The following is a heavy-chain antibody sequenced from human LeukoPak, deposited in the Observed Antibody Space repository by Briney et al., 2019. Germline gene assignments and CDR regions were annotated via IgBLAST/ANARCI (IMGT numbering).Heavy chain of an antibody. Sequence: GRSLRLSCAASGFTFSNYGMHWVREAPGKGLGWVAIISYDGSNKYYADSVKGRFTISRDNPKNTLYLQMNSLRAEDTAVYYCAKDTPHYDSSGYRLNYFDYWGQGTLVTVSS. D-gene: IGHD3-22*01. CDR3: AKDTPHYDSSGYRLNYFDY. CDR2: ISYDGSNK. J-gene: IGHJ4*02. V-gene: IGHV3-30*18. CDR1: GFTFSNYG.